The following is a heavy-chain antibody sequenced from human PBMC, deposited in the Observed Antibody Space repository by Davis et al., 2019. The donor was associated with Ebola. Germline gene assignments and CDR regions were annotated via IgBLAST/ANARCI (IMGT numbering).Heavy chain of an antibody. V-gene: IGHV3-23*01. CDR3: TVEPFDY. CDR1: VITFSSYA. CDR2: ISWNSGSI. J-gene: IGHJ4*02. D-gene: IGHD1-1*01. Sequence: GGSLRLSCADSVITFSSYAMTWVRQAPGKGLEWVSGISWNSGSIGYADSVKGRFTISRDNSKNTLYLQMNSLRAEDTAVYYCTVEPFDYWGQGTLVTVSS.